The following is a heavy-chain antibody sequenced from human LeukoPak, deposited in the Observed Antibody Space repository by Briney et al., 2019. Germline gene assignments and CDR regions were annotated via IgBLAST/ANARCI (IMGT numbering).Heavy chain of an antibody. J-gene: IGHJ4*02. Sequence: VASVKVSCKASGYTFTGYYMHWVRQAPGQGLEWMGWINPNSGGTNYAQKFQGRVTMTRDTSISTAYMELSRLRSDDTAVYYCARVPSSSWSSELDYWGQGTLVTVSS. CDR2: INPNSGGT. V-gene: IGHV1-2*02. CDR3: ARVPSSSWSSELDY. CDR1: GYTFTGYY. D-gene: IGHD6-13*01.